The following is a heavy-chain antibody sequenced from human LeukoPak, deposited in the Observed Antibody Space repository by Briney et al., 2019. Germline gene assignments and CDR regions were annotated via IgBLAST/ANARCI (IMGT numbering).Heavy chain of an antibody. CDR2: IYSSRST. CDR1: GGSISSYY. D-gene: IGHD3-10*01. CDR3: ARGTIGSYTY. Sequence: PSETLSLTCTVSGGSISSYYWSWIRQPPGKGLEWIGYIYSSRSTNYNPSLKSRIAISVDTSKNQFSLKLSSVTAADTAVYYCARGTIGSYTYWGQGTLVTVSS. V-gene: IGHV4-59*01. J-gene: IGHJ4*02.